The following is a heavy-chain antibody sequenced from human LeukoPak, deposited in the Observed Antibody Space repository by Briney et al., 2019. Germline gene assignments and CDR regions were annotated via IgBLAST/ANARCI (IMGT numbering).Heavy chain of an antibody. Sequence: GGSLRLSCAASGFTFSSYAMSWVRQAPGKGLEWVSTISGSGGSTYYADSVKGRFTISRDNSKNTLYLQMNSLRVEDTAVYYCAKAGEAVAGPFDSWGQGTLVTVSS. V-gene: IGHV3-23*01. CDR1: GFTFSSYA. CDR3: AKAGEAVAGPFDS. J-gene: IGHJ4*02. D-gene: IGHD6-19*01. CDR2: ISGSGGST.